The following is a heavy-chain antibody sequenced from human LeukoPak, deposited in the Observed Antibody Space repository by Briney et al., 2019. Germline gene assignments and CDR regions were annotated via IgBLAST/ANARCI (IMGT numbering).Heavy chain of an antibody. J-gene: IGHJ5*02. CDR3: ARGSKGVWFDP. D-gene: IGHD5/OR15-5a*01. Sequence: PSETLSLTCAVYGGSFSGYYWSWIRQPPGKGLEWIGEINYSGSTNYNPSLKSRVTISVDTSKNQFSLKLSSVTAADTAVYYCARGSKGVWFDPWGQGTLVTVSS. V-gene: IGHV4-34*01. CDR2: INYSGST. CDR1: GGSFSGYY.